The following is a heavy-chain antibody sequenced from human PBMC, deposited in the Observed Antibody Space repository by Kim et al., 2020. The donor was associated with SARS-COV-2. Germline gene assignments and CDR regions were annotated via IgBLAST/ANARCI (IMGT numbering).Heavy chain of an antibody. CDR3: ARLVVVVADTLGWFDP. CDR1: GGSISSSSYY. J-gene: IGHJ5*02. CDR2: IYYSGST. Sequence: SETLSLTCTVSGGSISSSSYYWGWIRQPPGKGLEWIGSIYYSGSTYYNPSLKSRVTISVDTSKNQFSLKLSSVTAADTAVYYCARLVVVVADTLGWFDPWGQGTLVTVSS. V-gene: IGHV4-39*01. D-gene: IGHD2-15*01.